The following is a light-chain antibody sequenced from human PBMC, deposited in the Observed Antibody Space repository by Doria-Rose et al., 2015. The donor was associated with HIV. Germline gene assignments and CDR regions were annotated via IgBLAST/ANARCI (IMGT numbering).Light chain of an antibody. CDR3: QQYYDTPS. Sequence: TQSPESPGMSLGERATLNCKSNQSLLYTSKNYLAWYQQKPGQPPQLLIYWASTRQSGVPARFSGSGSGTDFTLTISSLEAEDVAVYYCQQYYDTPSFGPGTTVDIK. V-gene: IGKV4-1*01. CDR2: WAS. CDR1: QSLLYTSKNY. J-gene: IGKJ3*01.